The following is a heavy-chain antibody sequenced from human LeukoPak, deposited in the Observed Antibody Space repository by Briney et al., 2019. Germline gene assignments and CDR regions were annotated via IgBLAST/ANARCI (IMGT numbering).Heavy chain of an antibody. CDR3: ARGQYSSGWYYVDY. V-gene: IGHV4-59*01. CDR1: GGSIINYF. CDR2: IFDSGNT. J-gene: IGHJ4*02. Sequence: SETLSLTCTVSGGSIINYFWSWIRQPPGKGLEWIGYIFDSGNTNYKPSLNSRVTMSLDTSKNQFSLKLSSVTAADSAIYYCARGQYSSGWYYVDYWGQGTLGTVSS. D-gene: IGHD6-19*01.